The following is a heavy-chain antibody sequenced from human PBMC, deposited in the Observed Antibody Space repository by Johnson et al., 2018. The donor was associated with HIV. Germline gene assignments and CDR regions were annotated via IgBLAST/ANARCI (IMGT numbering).Heavy chain of an antibody. CDR1: GFTFNTYA. J-gene: IGHJ3*02. Sequence: EVQLVESGGGLAQPWGSLRLSCAASGFTFNTYAMTWVRQAPGQGLEWVSGISASGSSTYYADSVKGRFTISRDNSKNTLFLQMNYLRAEDTAVYYCAKDVSDYDDTLTDDAFHIWGQGTVLTVSS. V-gene: IGHV3-23*04. D-gene: IGHD4-17*01. CDR2: ISASGSST. CDR3: AKDVSDYDDTLTDDAFHI.